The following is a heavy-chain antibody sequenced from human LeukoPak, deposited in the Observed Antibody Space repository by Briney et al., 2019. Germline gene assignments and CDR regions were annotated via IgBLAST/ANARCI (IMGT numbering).Heavy chain of an antibody. CDR3: ARDPPYCSGGSCYAFDI. CDR2: INPNSGST. Sequence: ASVKVSCKASGYTFTGYYMHWVRQAPGQGLEWMGWINPNSGSTNYAQKFQGRVTMTRDTSISTAYMELSRLRSDDTAVYYCARDPPYCSGGSCYAFDIWGRGTMVSVSS. CDR1: GYTFTGYY. J-gene: IGHJ3*02. D-gene: IGHD2-15*01. V-gene: IGHV1-2*02.